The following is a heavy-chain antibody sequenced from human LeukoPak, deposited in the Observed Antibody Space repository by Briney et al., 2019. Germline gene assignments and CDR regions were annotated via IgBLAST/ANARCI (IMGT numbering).Heavy chain of an antibody. D-gene: IGHD1-26*01. CDR3: ASQSSGSSTRAPDF. Sequence: GGSLRLSCETSGVIFSSLSLNWVRQPPGKGLEWLSYISASSRTTYYADSVKGRFIVSRDNAKNSLFLQMDSLRADDPALYYCASQSSGSSTRAPDFWGQGTVVTVSS. CDR2: ISASSRTT. J-gene: IGHJ4*02. CDR1: GVIFSSLS. V-gene: IGHV3-48*04.